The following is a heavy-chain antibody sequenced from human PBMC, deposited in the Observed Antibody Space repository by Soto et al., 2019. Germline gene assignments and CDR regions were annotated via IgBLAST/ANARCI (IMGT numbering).Heavy chain of an antibody. J-gene: IGHJ4*02. CDR3: AKEGVITVTGTYFDY. CDR1: GLTLSRHA. V-gene: IGHV3-23*01. CDR2: LNPSGSNT. D-gene: IGHD6-19*01. Sequence: GGSLRLSCAASGLTLSRHAMTWARQAPGKGLEWVATLNPSGSNTHYADSVKGRFTISRDNSRNTVDLQMNSLRAEDTAVYYCAKEGVITVTGTYFDYWGQGTLVTVSS.